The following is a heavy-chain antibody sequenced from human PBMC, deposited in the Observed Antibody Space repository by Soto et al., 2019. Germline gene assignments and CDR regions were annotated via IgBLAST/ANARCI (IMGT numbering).Heavy chain of an antibody. CDR3: ARAGDFWSGYYYYYGMDV. CDR2: IYHTGST. D-gene: IGHD3-3*01. J-gene: IGHJ6*02. CDR1: GDSVSSATYC. Sequence: PSETLSLTCTVSGDSVSSATYCWSWIRQPPGKALEWIAYIYHTGSTSYNPSLKSRVTISRDTSRNQFSLKLTSVTASDTAVYYCARAGDFWSGYYYYYGMDVWGQGTTVTVSS. V-gene: IGHV4-61*01.